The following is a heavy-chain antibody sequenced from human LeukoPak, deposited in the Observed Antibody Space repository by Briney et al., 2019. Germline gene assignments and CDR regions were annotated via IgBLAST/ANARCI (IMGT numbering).Heavy chain of an antibody. CDR3: AREDPDGELLGY. Sequence: ASVKVSCKASGYTFTGYYMHWVRQAPGQGLEWMGRINPNSGGTNYAQKLQGRVTMTTDTSTSTAYMELRSLRSDDTAVYYCAREDPDGELLGYWGQGTLVTVSS. J-gene: IGHJ4*02. D-gene: IGHD1-26*01. CDR1: GYTFTGYY. V-gene: IGHV1-2*06. CDR2: INPNSGGT.